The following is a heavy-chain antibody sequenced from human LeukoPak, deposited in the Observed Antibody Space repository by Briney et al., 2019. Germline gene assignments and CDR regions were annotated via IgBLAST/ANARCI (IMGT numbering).Heavy chain of an antibody. J-gene: IGHJ4*02. Sequence: LTGGSLRLSCVASGVTLSNYAMSWARQAPGKGLEWVSGISSSGSGGSSYYADSMKGRFTISRDNSKNTLYLQMNSLRAEDTAVYYCAKFPGYSGYATGLGYFDYWGQGTLVTVSS. CDR3: AKFPGYSGYATGLGYFDY. CDR2: ISSSGSGGSS. V-gene: IGHV3-23*01. CDR1: GVTLSNYA. D-gene: IGHD5-12*01.